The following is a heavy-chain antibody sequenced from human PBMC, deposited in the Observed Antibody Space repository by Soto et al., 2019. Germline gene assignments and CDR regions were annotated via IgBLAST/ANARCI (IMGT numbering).Heavy chain of an antibody. CDR1: GYSLTGYY. CDR3: ARSYVTSRPIDF. CDR2: TNPRDGST. V-gene: IGHV1-46*01. D-gene: IGHD3-10*02. J-gene: IGHJ4*02. Sequence: ASVKVSCKASGYSLTGYYMHWVRQAPGQGLEWMGITNPRDGSTNYTQKFQGRVTMTSDTSTSTVYMEMSSLRSDDTAMYYCARSYVTSRPIDFWGQGTLVTVSS.